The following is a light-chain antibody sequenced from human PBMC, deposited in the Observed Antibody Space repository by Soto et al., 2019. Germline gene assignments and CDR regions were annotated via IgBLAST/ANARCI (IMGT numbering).Light chain of an antibody. J-gene: IGKJ2*01. V-gene: IGKV3-15*01. CDR1: QSVSTN. Sequence: EIVLTQSPGTLSVSPGERANLSCRASQSVSTNLAWFQQKPGQAPRLLIYGASTRATGIPARFSGSGSGTEFTLTINSLQSEDLAVYYCQQSNNWPYTFGQETKLEV. CDR3: QQSNNWPYT. CDR2: GAS.